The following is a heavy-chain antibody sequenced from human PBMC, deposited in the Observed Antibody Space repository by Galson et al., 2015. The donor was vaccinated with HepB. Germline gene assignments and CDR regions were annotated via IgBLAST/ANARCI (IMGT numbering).Heavy chain of an antibody. Sequence: SLTCTVSGGSISSSSYYWGWIRQPPGKGLEWIGSIYYSGSTYYNPSLKSRVTISVDTSKNQFSLKLSSVTAADTAVYYCARDLSSGWYGGVGNWFDPWGQGTLVTVSS. CDR3: ARDLSSGWYGGVGNWFDP. J-gene: IGHJ5*02. D-gene: IGHD6-19*01. V-gene: IGHV4-39*07. CDR1: GGSISSSSYY. CDR2: IYYSGST.